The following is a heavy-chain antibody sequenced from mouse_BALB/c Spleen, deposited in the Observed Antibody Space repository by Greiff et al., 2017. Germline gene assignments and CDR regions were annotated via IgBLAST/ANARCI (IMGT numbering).Heavy chain of an antibody. V-gene: IGHV5-9-4*01. Sequence: EVQLVESGGDLVKPGGSLKLSCAASGFTFSSYAMSWVRQSPEKRLEWVAEISSGGSYTYYPDTVTGRFTISRDNAKNTLYLEMSSLRSEDTAMYYCAKYGYDGAWFAYWGQGTLVTVSA. CDR2: ISSGGSYT. J-gene: IGHJ3*01. CDR1: GFTFSSYA. D-gene: IGHD2-2*01. CDR3: AKYGYDGAWFAY.